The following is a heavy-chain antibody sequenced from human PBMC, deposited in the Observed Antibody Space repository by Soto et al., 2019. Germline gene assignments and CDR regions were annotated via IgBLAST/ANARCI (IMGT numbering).Heavy chain of an antibody. CDR1: GCTFSTNA. Sequence: ASVKVSCKASGCTFSTNAFNCVRQAPGQGLEWMGGITPIFASVTSAQNSAQKFQGRLTITADEATSTVYMELSSLTFEDTAVYYRARGGGITGRLHYFDYWGRGTLVTVSS. J-gene: IGHJ4*01. V-gene: IGHV1-69*13. CDR2: ITPIFASVTSAQ. D-gene: IGHD1-20*01. CDR3: ARGGGITGRLHYFDY.